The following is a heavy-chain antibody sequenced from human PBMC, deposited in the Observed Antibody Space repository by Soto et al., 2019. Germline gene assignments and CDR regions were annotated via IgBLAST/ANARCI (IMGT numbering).Heavy chain of an antibody. CDR3: ARDSQHVWFDP. V-gene: IGHV1-18*01. CDR2: ISPYNENT. J-gene: IGHJ5*02. CDR1: GGTFSSYA. D-gene: IGHD6-13*01. Sequence: ASVKVSCKASGGTFSSYAISWVRQAPGQGLEWMGWISPYNENTNYAQKFQGRVTVTTDTSTSTAYMELRSLRSDDTAVYYCARDSQHVWFDPWGQGTPVTVSS.